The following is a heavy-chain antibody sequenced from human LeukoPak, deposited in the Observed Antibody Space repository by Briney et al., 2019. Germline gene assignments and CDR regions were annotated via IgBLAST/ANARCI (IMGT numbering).Heavy chain of an antibody. D-gene: IGHD3-22*01. Sequence: SETLSLTCTVSGGSRSTTYWSWLRQPPGMGLEWVGYISNGGSTNYNPSLRSRVTISIDTSKNQFSLNLNSVTAADTAIYYCATVSTRGSSGYHYFFDSWGQGTLVTVSS. CDR1: GGSRSTTY. CDR3: ATVSTRGSSGYHYFFDS. V-gene: IGHV4-59*01. CDR2: ISNGGST. J-gene: IGHJ4*02.